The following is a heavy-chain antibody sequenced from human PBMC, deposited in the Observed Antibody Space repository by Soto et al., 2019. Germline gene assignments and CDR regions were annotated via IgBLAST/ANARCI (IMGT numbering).Heavy chain of an antibody. J-gene: IGHJ5*02. D-gene: IGHD3-16*01. CDR1: GGSISSSTYY. CDR3: ARHGGSSYSKNWFDP. Sequence: QQQLQESGPGLVKPSETLSLTCTVSGGSISSSTYYWVWIRQPPGKGLEWIGNIYYRGNTYYNPSLKRRFTMTVDTSRNQFSLKLRSVTAADTAVYYCARHGGSSYSKNWFDPWGPGTRVTVSS. V-gene: IGHV4-39*01. CDR2: IYYRGNT.